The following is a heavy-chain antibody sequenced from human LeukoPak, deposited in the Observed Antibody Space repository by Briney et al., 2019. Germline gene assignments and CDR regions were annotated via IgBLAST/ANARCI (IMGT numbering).Heavy chain of an antibody. CDR3: ARQEALLRYFDWLPRTFDY. Sequence: GESLKISCKGSGYRFTSYWIGWVRQMPGKGLEGMGIIYPGDSDTRYSPSFQGQVTISADKPISTAYLQWSSLKASDTAMYYCARQEALLRYFDWLPRTFDYWGQGTLVTVSS. CDR2: IYPGDSDT. J-gene: IGHJ4*02. D-gene: IGHD3-9*01. V-gene: IGHV5-51*01. CDR1: GYRFTSYW.